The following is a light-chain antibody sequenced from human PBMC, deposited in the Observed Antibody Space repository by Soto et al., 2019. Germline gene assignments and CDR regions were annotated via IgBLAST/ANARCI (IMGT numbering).Light chain of an antibody. J-gene: IGKJ4*01. CDR2: GTS. CDR1: QNIRGF. CDR3: QQSFSSYFT. Sequence: DIVMTQSPFALSASVGDRVTITCRASQNIRGFLHWYQQKPGKAPKLLIYGTSNLESGVPSRFGGSGSGTDFTLTISGLQIEDFETYYCQQSFSSYFTFGGGTKV. V-gene: IGKV1-39*01.